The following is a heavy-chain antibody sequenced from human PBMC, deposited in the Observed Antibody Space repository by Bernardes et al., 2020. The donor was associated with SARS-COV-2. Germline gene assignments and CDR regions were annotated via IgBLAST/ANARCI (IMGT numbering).Heavy chain of an antibody. Sequence: ASVKVSCKASGYTFTNYGISWMRQAPGQGLEWVGWITAYSGNTNYAQKLQGRVTMTTDTSTSTAYMELRSLRSDDTAVYYCARDTISMIVVVPDYWGQGTLVTVSS. CDR2: ITAYSGNT. CDR1: GYTFTNYG. CDR3: ARDTISMIVVVPDY. V-gene: IGHV1-18*04. J-gene: IGHJ4*02. D-gene: IGHD3-22*01.